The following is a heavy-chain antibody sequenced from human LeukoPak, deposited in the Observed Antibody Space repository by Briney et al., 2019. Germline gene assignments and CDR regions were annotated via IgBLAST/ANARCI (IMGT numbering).Heavy chain of an antibody. CDR1: GGSISSYY. D-gene: IGHD2-2*01. CDR3: AREVPYCSSTSCYDHYYYYYMDV. Sequence: PSETLSLTCTVSGGSISSYYWSWIRQPPGKGLEWIGEINHSGSTNYNPSLKSRVTISVDTSKNQFSLKLSSVTAADTAVYYCAREVPYCSSTSCYDHYYYYYMDVWGKGTTVTVSS. V-gene: IGHV4-34*01. J-gene: IGHJ6*03. CDR2: INHSGST.